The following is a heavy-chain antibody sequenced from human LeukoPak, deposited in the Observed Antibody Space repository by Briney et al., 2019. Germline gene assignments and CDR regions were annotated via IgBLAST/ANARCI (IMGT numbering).Heavy chain of an antibody. Sequence: SETLSLTCAVYGGSFSGYYWSWIRQPPGKGLEWIGEINHSGSTNYNPSLKSRVTISVDTSKNQFSLKLSSVTAADTAVYYCARGGYYYDSSGYYYDYWGQGTLVTVSS. D-gene: IGHD3-22*01. V-gene: IGHV4-34*01. CDR2: INHSGST. CDR3: ARGGYYYDSSGYYYDY. CDR1: GGSFSGYY. J-gene: IGHJ4*02.